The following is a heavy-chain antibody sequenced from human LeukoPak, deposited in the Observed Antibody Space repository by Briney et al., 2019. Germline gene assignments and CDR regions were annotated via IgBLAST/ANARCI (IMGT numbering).Heavy chain of an antibody. D-gene: IGHD3-16*02. J-gene: IGHJ6*02. V-gene: IGHV1-8*01. CDR1: GYTFNSYD. CDR3: ARDRHPTGMDV. CDR2: MNPNTGNT. Sequence: ASVKVSCKASGYTFNSYDINWVRQATGQGLEWMGWMNPNTGNTGYGERFQGRVTMTRDNSISTAYMELNSLTSEDTAVYYCARDRHPTGMDVWGQGTTVTVSS.